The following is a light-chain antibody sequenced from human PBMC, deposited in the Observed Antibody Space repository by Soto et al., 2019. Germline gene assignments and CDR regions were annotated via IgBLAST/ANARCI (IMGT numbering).Light chain of an antibody. CDR1: LSVSSSH. V-gene: IGKV3-20*01. Sequence: EIVLTQSPGTLSLSPGERATLYCRASLSVSSSHLAWYQQKPGQAPRLLIFGASSRAPDIPDRFSGSGSGRDFTLTISSLEPEDFAVYYCQQYISTPLTFGGGTKVEIK. CDR2: GAS. J-gene: IGKJ4*01. CDR3: QQYISTPLT.